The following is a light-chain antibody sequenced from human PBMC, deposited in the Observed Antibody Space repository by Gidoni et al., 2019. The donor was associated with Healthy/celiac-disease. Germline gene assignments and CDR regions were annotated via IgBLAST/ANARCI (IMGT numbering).Light chain of an antibody. CDR1: QSVLYSSNNKNY. J-gene: IGKJ1*01. CDR2: WAS. Sequence: DIVTPHSPDSLAVSLGARSTINRESSQSVLYSSNNKNYLAWYQQKQGQPPKLLIYWASTRDSGVPDRFSGGGSGTDFTLTISSLQAEDVAVYYCQKYYSTPTFGQGTKVEIK. V-gene: IGKV4-1*01. CDR3: QKYYSTPT.